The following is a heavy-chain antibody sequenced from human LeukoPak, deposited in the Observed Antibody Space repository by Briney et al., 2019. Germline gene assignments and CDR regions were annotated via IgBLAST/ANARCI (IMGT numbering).Heavy chain of an antibody. CDR1: GFMFDDYA. Sequence: GGSLRLSCAASGFMFDDYAMHSVRQAPGKGLEWVSLISADGGSTFYADSVKGRFTISRDNNNNSLSLQMNSLTTEDTAFYYCAREQFSHTSNYFDNWGQGLLVTVSS. V-gene: IGHV3-43*02. CDR3: AREQFSHTSNYFDN. D-gene: IGHD5-24*01. J-gene: IGHJ4*02. CDR2: ISADGGST.